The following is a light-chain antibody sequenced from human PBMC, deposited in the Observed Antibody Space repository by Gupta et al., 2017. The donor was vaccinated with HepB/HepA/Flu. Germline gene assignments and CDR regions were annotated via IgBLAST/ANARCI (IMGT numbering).Light chain of an antibody. CDR1: SSDVGAYNY. J-gene: IGLJ3*02. CDR3: SSYAGSYNCV. Sequence: ALTQPPSASGSAGQSVTLSCTGTSSDVGAYNYFSWYQQHPGKAPNLMIYEVSKRPSSVPERFSCSKSGNTASLTVSGLQAEDEADYDGSSYAGSYNCVFGGWTKLTVL. CDR2: EVS. V-gene: IGLV2-8*01.